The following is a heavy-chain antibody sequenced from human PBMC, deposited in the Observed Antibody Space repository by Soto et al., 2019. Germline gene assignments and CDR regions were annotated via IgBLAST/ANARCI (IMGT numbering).Heavy chain of an antibody. CDR1: GGSISSYY. Sequence: PSETLSLTRTVSGGSISSYYWSWIRQPPGKGLEWIGYIYYSGSTNYNPSLKSRVTISVDTSKNQFSLKLSSVTAADTAVYYCARVRGYCSGGSCYSGGFWFDPWGQGTLVTVSS. V-gene: IGHV4-59*01. CDR2: IYYSGST. CDR3: ARVRGYCSGGSCYSGGFWFDP. J-gene: IGHJ5*02. D-gene: IGHD2-15*01.